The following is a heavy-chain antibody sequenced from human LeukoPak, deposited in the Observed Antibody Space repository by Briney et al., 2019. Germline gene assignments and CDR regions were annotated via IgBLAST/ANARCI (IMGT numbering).Heavy chain of an antibody. CDR2: THYSGST. V-gene: IGHV4-59*01. D-gene: IGHD3-10*01. Sequence: SETLSLICTVSGGSISTYYWMWIRQPPGKGLEWIGCTHYSGSTNYNPSLKSRVTMSVDTSKNLFSVKLSSVTAADSAVYYCARGDMMLRGVIDEIDPWGQGTLVTVSS. CDR3: ARGDMMLRGVIDEIDP. CDR1: GGSISTYY. J-gene: IGHJ5*02.